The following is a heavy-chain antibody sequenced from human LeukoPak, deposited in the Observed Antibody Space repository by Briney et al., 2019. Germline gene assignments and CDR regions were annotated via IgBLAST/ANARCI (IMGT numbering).Heavy chain of an antibody. V-gene: IGHV3-21*04. D-gene: IGHD3-22*01. CDR3: AKDLDSTGYYSYNY. J-gene: IGHJ4*02. Sequence: GGSLRLSCAASGFTFSTYSMNWVRQAPGKGLEWVSYISSSTTYIYYADSVKGRFTISRDNAKNSLYLQMNSLRVEDTAIYYCAKDLDSTGYYSYNYWGQGTLVTVSS. CDR1: GFTFSTYS. CDR2: ISSSTTYI.